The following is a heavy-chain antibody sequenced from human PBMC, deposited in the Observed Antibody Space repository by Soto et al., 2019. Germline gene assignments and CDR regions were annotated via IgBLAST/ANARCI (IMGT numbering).Heavy chain of an antibody. V-gene: IGHV1-3*01. CDR3: ARDPPLCFGDLYMAWPLDY. CDR1: GYTFTSYA. J-gene: IGHJ4*02. D-gene: IGHD3-10*01. CDR2: INAGNGNT. Sequence: GASVKVSCKASGYTFTSYAMHWVRQAPGQRLEWMGWINAGNGNTKYSQKFQGRVTITRDTSASTAYMELSSLRSEDTAVYYCARDPPLCFGDLYMAWPLDYWGKGTRVTVSS.